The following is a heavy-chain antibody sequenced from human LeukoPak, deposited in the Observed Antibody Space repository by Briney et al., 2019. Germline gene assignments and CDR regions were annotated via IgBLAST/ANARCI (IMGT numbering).Heavy chain of an antibody. CDR1: GFTFSSYW. V-gene: IGHV3-7*01. D-gene: IGHD6-25*01. J-gene: IGHJ6*02. CDR3: ARDPSAIYYYYGMDV. CDR2: IKQDGSEK. Sequence: GGSLRLSCAASGFTFSSYWMSWVRQAPGKGLEWMANIKQDGSEKYYVDSVKGRFTISRDNAKNSLYLQMNSLRAEDTAVYYCARDPSAIYYYYGMDVWGQGTTVTVSS.